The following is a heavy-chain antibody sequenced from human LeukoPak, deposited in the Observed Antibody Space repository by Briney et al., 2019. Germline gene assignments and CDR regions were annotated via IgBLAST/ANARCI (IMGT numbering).Heavy chain of an antibody. V-gene: IGHV3-30*04. CDR1: GFTFNSYA. J-gene: IGHJ3*02. CDR2: ISYDGSNK. D-gene: IGHD6-19*01. Sequence: GRSLRLSCAASGFTFNSYAMHWVRQAPGKGLEWVAVISYDGSNKYYADSVKGRFTISRDNSKNTLYLQMNSLRAEDTAVYYCARESGWIDAFDIWGQGTMVTVSS. CDR3: ARESGWIDAFDI.